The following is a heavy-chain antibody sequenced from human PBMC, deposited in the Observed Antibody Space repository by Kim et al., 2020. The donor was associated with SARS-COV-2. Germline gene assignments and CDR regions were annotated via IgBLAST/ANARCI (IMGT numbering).Heavy chain of an antibody. CDR1: GGSISSSSYY. V-gene: IGHV4-39*01. D-gene: IGHD5-12*01. Sequence: SETLSLTCTVSGGSISSSSYYWGWIRQPPGKGLEWIGSIYYSGSTYYNPSLKSRVTISVDTSKNQFSLKLSSVTAADTAVYYCASLVATIYYFDYWGQGTLVTVSS. CDR2: IYYSGST. J-gene: IGHJ4*02. CDR3: ASLVATIYYFDY.